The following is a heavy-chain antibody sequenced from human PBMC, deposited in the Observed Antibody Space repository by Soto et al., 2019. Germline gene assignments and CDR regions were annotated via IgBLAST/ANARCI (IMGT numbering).Heavy chain of an antibody. J-gene: IGHJ6*02. Sequence: QVQLVQSGAEVKKPGASVKVSCKASGYTFTSYDINWVRQDTGQGLEWMGWMKPNSGNTGYAQKFQGRVTMTRNTSISTAYMELSSLRSEDTAVYYCARRELPSYFISTICHLGDYYSYGMDVWGQGTTVTVSS. CDR2: MKPNSGNT. CDR1: GYTFTSYD. V-gene: IGHV1-8*01. D-gene: IGHD2-2*01. CDR3: ARRELPSYFISTICHLGDYYSYGMDV.